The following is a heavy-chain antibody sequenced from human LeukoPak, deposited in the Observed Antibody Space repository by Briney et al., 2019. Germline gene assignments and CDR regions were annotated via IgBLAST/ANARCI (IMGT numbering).Heavy chain of an antibody. D-gene: IGHD3-9*01. CDR1: GYTFTGYY. Sequence: ASVKVSCTASGYTFTGYYMHWVRQAPGQGLEWMGWINPNSGGTNYAQKFQGRVTMTRDTSISTAYMELSRLRSDDTAVYYCARFSRYYDILTGLDYWGQGTLVTVSS. CDR3: ARFSRYYDILTGLDY. J-gene: IGHJ4*02. CDR2: INPNSGGT. V-gene: IGHV1-2*02.